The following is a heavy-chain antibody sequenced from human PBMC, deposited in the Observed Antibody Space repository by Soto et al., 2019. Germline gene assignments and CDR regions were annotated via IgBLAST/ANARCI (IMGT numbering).Heavy chain of an antibody. V-gene: IGHV1-69*12. CDR2: IIPIFGTA. J-gene: IGHJ1*01. CDR3: ARDLKYRSSWLAYEYCQH. CDR1: GGTFRSYA. D-gene: IGHD6-13*01. Sequence: QVQLVQSGAEVKKPGSSVKGSCKASGGTFRSYAISWVRQAHGQGLEWMGGIIPIFGTANYAQKFQGRVTLTAYESTSPAYRELSSLRSENTAVSYCARDLKYRSSWLAYEYCQHCGKGTLVTVSA.